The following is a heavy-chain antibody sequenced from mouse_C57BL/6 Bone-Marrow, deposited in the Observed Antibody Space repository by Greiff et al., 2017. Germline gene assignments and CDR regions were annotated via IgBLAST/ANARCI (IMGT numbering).Heavy chain of an antibody. D-gene: IGHD1-1*01. V-gene: IGHV1-72*01. J-gene: IGHJ3*01. CDR2: IDPNSGGT. CDR3: ARTRTTLGATDY. CDR1: GYTFTSYW. Sequence: QVQLQQPGAELVKPGASVKLSCKASGYTFTSYWMPWVKQRHGRGLEWIGRIDPNSGGTKYNEKFKSKATLTVDQSSSTAYRQLSSLTSEDSAVYYCARTRTTLGATDYWGQGTLVTVSA.